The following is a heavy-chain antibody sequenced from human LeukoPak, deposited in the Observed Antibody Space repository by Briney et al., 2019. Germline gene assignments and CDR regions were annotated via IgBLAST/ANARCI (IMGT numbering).Heavy chain of an antibody. V-gene: IGHV1-18*01. J-gene: IGHJ4*02. D-gene: IGHD3-10*01. CDR1: GYXFTNYG. Sequence: ASVKVSCKASGYXFTNYGITWVRQAPGQGLEWMGWISAYNGDPNYAQKLQGRLTMTTDTSTSTAYMELRSLRSDDTAVYHCARDFYYGSGSPLGYWGQGTLVTVSS. CDR3: ARDFYYGSGSPLGY. CDR2: ISAYNGDP.